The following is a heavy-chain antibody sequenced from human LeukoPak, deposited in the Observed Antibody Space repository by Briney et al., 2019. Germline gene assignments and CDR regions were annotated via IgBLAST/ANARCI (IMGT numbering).Heavy chain of an antibody. CDR1: GFTLSGYA. D-gene: IGHD2-15*01. V-gene: IGHV3-30*04. CDR2: ISHDETNK. J-gene: IGHJ3*02. CDR3: ARDSGAGYCSGGSCLHHAFDI. Sequence: SGGSLRLSCAVSGFTLSGYAMHWVRQAPGKGLEWVAVISHDETNKYYADSVKGRFTISRDTSKNTLYLLMNSLRAEDTAVYYCARDSGAGYCSGGSCLHHAFDIWGQGTMVTVSS.